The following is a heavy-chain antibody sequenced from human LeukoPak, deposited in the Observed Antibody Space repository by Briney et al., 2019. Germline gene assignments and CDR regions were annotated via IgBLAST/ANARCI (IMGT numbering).Heavy chain of an antibody. V-gene: IGHV4-39*01. CDR1: GAAISSSTHY. CDR2: MYYSGST. CDR3: ARQRYFGGIPPASFDS. Sequence: SETLSLTCSVSGAAISSSTHYWGWVRQPPGKGLEWIASMYYSGSTYYSPSLRSRVIISIDTTKKQFSLKLSSVTAADTAIYYCARQRYFGGIPPASFDSWGQGTLVTVSS. D-gene: IGHD3-9*01. J-gene: IGHJ4*02.